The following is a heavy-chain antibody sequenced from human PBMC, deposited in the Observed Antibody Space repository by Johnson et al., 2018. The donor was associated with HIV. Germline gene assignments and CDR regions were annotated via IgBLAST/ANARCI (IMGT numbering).Heavy chain of an antibody. V-gene: IGHV3-23*04. Sequence: VQLVESGGGLVQPGGSLRLSCAASGFTFSSYAMSWVRQAPGKGLEWVSAISGSGGSTYYADSVKGRFTISRDNSKNTLYLQMGSLRAEDMAVYYCAREQGSGSYSIHAFDIWGQGTMVTVSS. D-gene: IGHD1-26*01. CDR1: GFTFSSYA. CDR3: AREQGSGSYSIHAFDI. J-gene: IGHJ3*02. CDR2: ISGSGGST.